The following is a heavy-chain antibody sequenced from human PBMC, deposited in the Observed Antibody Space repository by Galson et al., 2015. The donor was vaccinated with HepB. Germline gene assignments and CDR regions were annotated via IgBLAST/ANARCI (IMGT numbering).Heavy chain of an antibody. Sequence: SLRLSCAASGFTFSSYGMHWVRQAPGKGLEWVAFIRYDGSNKYYADSVKGRFTISRDNSKNTLYLQMNSLRAEDTAVYYCAKDFSLGAVAGTGAFDYWGQGTLVTVSS. CDR1: GFTFSSYG. D-gene: IGHD6-19*01. V-gene: IGHV3-30*02. J-gene: IGHJ4*02. CDR3: AKDFSLGAVAGTGAFDY. CDR2: IRYDGSNK.